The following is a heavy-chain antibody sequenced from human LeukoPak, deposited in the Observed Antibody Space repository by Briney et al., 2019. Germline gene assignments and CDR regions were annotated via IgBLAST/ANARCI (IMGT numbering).Heavy chain of an antibody. V-gene: IGHV4-34*01. CDR2: INHSGST. J-gene: IGHJ3*02. D-gene: IGHD6-19*01. Sequence: SETLSLTCAVYGGSFSGYYWSWIRQPPVKGLEWIGEINHSGSTNYNPSLKSRVTISVDTSKNQFSLKLSSATAADTAVYYCARSSAWYQRAYDIWGQGTMVTVSS. CDR1: GGSFSGYY. CDR3: ARSSAWYQRAYDI.